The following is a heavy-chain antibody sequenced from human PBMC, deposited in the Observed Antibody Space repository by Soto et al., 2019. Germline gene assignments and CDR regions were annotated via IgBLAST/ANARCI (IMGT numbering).Heavy chain of an antibody. CDR3: TRDRCTNGVCYAPSDY. CDR2: ISSNGRST. V-gene: IGHV3-64*01. CDR1: GFTFSTYA. J-gene: IGHJ4*02. Sequence: EVQLVESGGGLVQPGGSLRLSCATSGFTFSTYAMHWVRQAPGNGLEYVSAISSNGRSTYYANSVKGRFTISRDNSKNTLYLQMDSLRAEDMAVYYCTRDRCTNGVCYAPSDYWGQGTLVTVSS. D-gene: IGHD2-8*01.